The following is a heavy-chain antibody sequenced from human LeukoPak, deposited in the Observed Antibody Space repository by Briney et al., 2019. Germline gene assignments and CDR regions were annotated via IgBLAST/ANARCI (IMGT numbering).Heavy chain of an antibody. J-gene: IGHJ4*02. D-gene: IGHD6-13*01. V-gene: IGHV1-69*13. CDR2: IIPIFGTA. CDR1: GGTFSSYA. Sequence: ASVKVSCKASGGTFSSYAISWVRQAPGQGLEWMGGIIPIFGTANYAQKFQGRVTITADESTSTAYMELSSLRSEDTAVYYCARVSAAAGNDYSYWGQGTLVTVSS. CDR3: ARVSAAAGNDYSY.